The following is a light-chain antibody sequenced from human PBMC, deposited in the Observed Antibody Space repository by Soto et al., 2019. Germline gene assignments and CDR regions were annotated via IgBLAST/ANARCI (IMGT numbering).Light chain of an antibody. Sequence: EIVLTQSPGTLSLSPGERATVSCRASQSVSSTYLAWYQQRPGQAPRLLIYGASSRATGIPDRFSGSGSGTDFTLTISRLEPEDFAVYYCHQYSSSTKTFGQGTKVDIK. CDR2: GAS. CDR1: QSVSSTY. CDR3: HQYSSSTKT. J-gene: IGKJ1*01. V-gene: IGKV3-20*01.